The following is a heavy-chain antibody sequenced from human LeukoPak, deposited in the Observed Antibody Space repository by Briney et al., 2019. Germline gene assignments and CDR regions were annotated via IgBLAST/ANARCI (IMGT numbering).Heavy chain of an antibody. Sequence: SETLSLTCTVSGGSISSYYWSWIRQPPGKGLEWIGYIYYSGSTNYNPSLKSRVTISVDTSKNQFSLKLSSVTAADTAVYYCAKTPLGGSWSWFDPWGQGTLVTVSS. D-gene: IGHD1-26*01. J-gene: IGHJ5*02. CDR3: AKTPLGGSWSWFDP. CDR1: GGSISSYY. CDR2: IYYSGST. V-gene: IGHV4-59*12.